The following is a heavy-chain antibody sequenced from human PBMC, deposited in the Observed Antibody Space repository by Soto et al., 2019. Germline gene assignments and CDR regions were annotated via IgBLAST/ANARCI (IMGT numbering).Heavy chain of an antibody. CDR2: IWYDGSNK. Sequence: QVQLVESGGGVVQPGRSLRLSCAASGFTFSNYGMHWVRQAPGKGLEWVAVIWYDGSNKYYADSVKGRFTISRDNSKNTRYRQMNRLRDECTAVHYCARGDDSGGDRWGRGTLVTVSS. J-gene: IGHJ2*01. D-gene: IGHD3-10*01. CDR1: GFTFSNYG. V-gene: IGHV3-33*01. CDR3: ARGDDSGGDR.